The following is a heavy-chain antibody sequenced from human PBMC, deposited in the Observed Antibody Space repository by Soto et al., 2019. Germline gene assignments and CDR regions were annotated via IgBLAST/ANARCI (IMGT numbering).Heavy chain of an antibody. J-gene: IGHJ4*02. CDR3: ARDPELYYYDSSGPQSHD. V-gene: IGHV1-18*01. Sequence: GASVKVSCKASGYTFTSYGISWVRQAPGQGLEWMGWISAYNGNTNYAQKLQGRVTMTTDTSTSTAYMELRSLRSDDTAVYYCARDPELYYYDSSGPQSHDWGQGTLVTVSS. D-gene: IGHD3-22*01. CDR2: ISAYNGNT. CDR1: GYTFTSYG.